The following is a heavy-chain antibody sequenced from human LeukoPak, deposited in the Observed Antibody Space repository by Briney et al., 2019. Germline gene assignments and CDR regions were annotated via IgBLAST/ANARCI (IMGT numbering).Heavy chain of an antibody. CDR3: AREGVWAYYYDCSGYSNFDY. J-gene: IGHJ4*02. CDR2: INPNSGGT. V-gene: IGHV1-2*02. D-gene: IGHD3-22*01. Sequence: GASVKVSCKASGYTFTGYYMHWVRQAPGQGLEWMGWINPNSGGTNYAQKFQGRVTMTRDTSISTAYMELRSLRSDDTAVYYCAREGVWAYYYDCSGYSNFDYWGQGTLVTVSS. CDR1: GYTFTGYY.